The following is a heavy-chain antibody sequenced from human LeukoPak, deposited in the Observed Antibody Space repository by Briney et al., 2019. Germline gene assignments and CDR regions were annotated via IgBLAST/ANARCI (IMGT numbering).Heavy chain of an antibody. CDR1: GYTFTGYY. CDR3: ATGPYYYDSSGYYYNPLFDY. V-gene: IGHV1-24*01. J-gene: IGHJ4*02. D-gene: IGHD3-22*01. Sequence: ASVKVSCKASGYTFTGYYMHWVRQAPGKGLEWMGGFDPEDGETIYAQKFQGRVTMTEDTSTDTAYMELSSLRSEDTAVYYCATGPYYYDSSGYYYNPLFDYWGQGTLVTVSS. CDR2: FDPEDGET.